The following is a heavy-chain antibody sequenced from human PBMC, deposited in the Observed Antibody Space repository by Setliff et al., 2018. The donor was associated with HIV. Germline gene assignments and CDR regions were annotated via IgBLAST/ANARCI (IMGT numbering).Heavy chain of an antibody. CDR2: IYLSDSDT. D-gene: IGHD6-19*01. V-gene: IGHV5-51*01. J-gene: IGHJ4*02. Sequence: GESLKISCKGSGYTFPHSWIGWVRQMPGKGLEWMGIIYLSDSDTRYSPSFQGQVTISADKSISTAYLQWSSLKASDTAMYYCVRHPWGYSSSYAHYFDYWGQGTLVTVSS. CDR1: GYTFPHSW. CDR3: VRHPWGYSSSYAHYFDY.